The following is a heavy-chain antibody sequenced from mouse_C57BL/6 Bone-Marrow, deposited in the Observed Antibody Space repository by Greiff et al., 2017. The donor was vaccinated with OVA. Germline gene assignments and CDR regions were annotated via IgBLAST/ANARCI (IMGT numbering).Heavy chain of an antibody. CDR1: DYSITSGYY. J-gene: IGHJ4*01. CDR3: AREGAFYYAMDY. V-gene: IGHV3-6*01. Sequence: DVKLQESGPGLVKPSQSLSLTCSVTDYSITSGYYWNWIRQFPGNKLEWMGYISYDGSNNYNPSLKNRISITRDTSKNQFFLKLNSVTTEDTATYYCAREGAFYYAMDYWGQGTSVTVSS. CDR2: ISYDGSN.